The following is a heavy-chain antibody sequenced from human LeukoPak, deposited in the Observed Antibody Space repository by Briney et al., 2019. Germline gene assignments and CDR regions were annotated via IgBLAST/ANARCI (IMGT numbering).Heavy chain of an antibody. J-gene: IGHJ4*02. Sequence: GGSLRLSCAASGLTFSSNAMSWVRQAPGKGLEWDSAISGSGSTTYYADSVKGRFTISRDNSKNTLYLQMNSLRAEDTAVYFCVEGGAPSYYDGSGDAYFDYWGQGTLVTVSS. CDR1: GLTFSSNA. CDR3: VEGGAPSYYDGSGDAYFDY. V-gene: IGHV3-23*01. CDR2: ISGSGSTT. D-gene: IGHD3-22*01.